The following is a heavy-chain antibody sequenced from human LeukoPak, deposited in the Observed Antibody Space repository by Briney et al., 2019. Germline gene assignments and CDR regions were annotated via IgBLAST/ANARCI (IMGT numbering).Heavy chain of an antibody. Sequence: PSETLSLTCTVSGGSISSSSYYWGWIRQPPGKGLEWIGSIYYSGSTYYNPSLKSRVTISVDTSKNQFSLKLSSVTAADTAVYYCARHHGDIVVVPAADNWFDPWGQGTLVTVSS. CDR3: ARHHGDIVVVPAADNWFDP. D-gene: IGHD2-2*01. CDR2: IYYSGST. J-gene: IGHJ5*02. V-gene: IGHV4-39*01. CDR1: GGSISSSSYY.